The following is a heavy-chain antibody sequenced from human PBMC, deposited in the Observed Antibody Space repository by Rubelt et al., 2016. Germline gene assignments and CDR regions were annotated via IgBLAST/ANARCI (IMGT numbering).Heavy chain of an antibody. CDR1: GGSISSYY. CDR2: IYYSGST. V-gene: IGHV4-59*08. Sequence: QVQLQESGPGLVKPSETLSLTCTVSGGSISSYYWSWIRQPPGKGLEWIGYIYYSGSTSYNPSLKRRVTISVDTSKNQFSLKLSSVTAADTAVYYWARQRGYSYANDAFDIWGQGTMVTVSS. D-gene: IGHD5-18*01. J-gene: IGHJ3*02. CDR3: ARQRGYSYANDAFDI.